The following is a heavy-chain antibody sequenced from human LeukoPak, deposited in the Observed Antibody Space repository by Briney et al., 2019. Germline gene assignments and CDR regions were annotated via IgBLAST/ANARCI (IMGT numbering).Heavy chain of an antibody. CDR1: GYSFTSYW. CDR3: ARGEGYGGFGELLVY. Sequence: GESLKISCKGSGYSFTSYWIGWVRQMPGKGLEWMGIIYPGDSDTRYSPSFQGQVTISAGKSISTAYLQWSSLKASDTAMYYCARGEGYGGFGELLVYWGQGTLVTVSS. D-gene: IGHD3-10*01. CDR2: IYPGDSDT. V-gene: IGHV5-51*01. J-gene: IGHJ4*02.